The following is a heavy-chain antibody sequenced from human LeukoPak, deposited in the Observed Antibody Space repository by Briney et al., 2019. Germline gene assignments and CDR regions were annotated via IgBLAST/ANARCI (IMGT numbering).Heavy chain of an antibody. D-gene: IGHD6-19*01. Sequence: SETLSLTCTVSGDSISSTSYYWAWVRQPPGKGLEWIGNIYYSGSTYYNPSLKSRVSISIDASKSQLSLKLSSVTASDTAVYSCARLGGQWLGPSFDYWGQGTLDTLPS. CDR1: GDSISSTSYY. CDR2: IYYSGST. V-gene: IGHV4-39*01. J-gene: IGHJ4*02. CDR3: ARLGGQWLGPSFDY.